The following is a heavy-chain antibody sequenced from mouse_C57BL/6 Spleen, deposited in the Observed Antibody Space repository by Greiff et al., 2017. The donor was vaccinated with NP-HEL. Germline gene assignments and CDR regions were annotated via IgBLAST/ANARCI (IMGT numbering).Heavy chain of an antibody. J-gene: IGHJ4*01. CDR3: ARGTTVVANYAMDY. CDR2: ISSGGSYT. V-gene: IGHV5-6*01. CDR1: GFTFSSYG. D-gene: IGHD1-1*01. Sequence: EVKLVESGGDLVKPGGSLKLSCAASGFTFSSYGMSWVRQSPDKRLEWVATISSGGSYTYYPDSVKGRFTISRDNAKNTQYLQMSSLKSEDTAMYYCARGTTVVANYAMDYWGQGTSVTVSS.